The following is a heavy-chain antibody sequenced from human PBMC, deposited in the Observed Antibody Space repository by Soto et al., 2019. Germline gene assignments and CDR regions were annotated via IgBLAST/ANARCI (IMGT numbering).Heavy chain of an antibody. Sequence: ASVKVSCKASGYTFTSYGISWVRQAPGQGLEWMGWISAYNGNTNYAQKLQGRVTMTTDTSTSTAYMELRSLRSDDTAVYYCAASTIVATICNYWGQGTLFTVSS. D-gene: IGHD5-12*01. V-gene: IGHV1-18*01. CDR1: GYTFTSYG. CDR2: ISAYNGNT. J-gene: IGHJ4*02. CDR3: AASTIVATICNY.